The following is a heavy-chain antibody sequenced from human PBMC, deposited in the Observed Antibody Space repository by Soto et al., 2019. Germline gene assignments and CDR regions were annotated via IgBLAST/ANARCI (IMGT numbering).Heavy chain of an antibody. CDR2: ISYDGSNK. CDR1: GFTFSSYS. V-gene: IGHV3-30*18. D-gene: IGHD2-2*01. J-gene: IGHJ6*02. CDR3: AKGTLLVVPSRQPDYYYGMDV. Sequence: PGGSLRLSCAASGFTFSSYSMHWVRQAPGKGLEWVAVISYDGSNKYYADSVKGRFTISRDNSKNTLYLQMNSLRAEDTAVYYCAKGTLLVVPSRQPDYYYGMDVWGQGTTVTVSS.